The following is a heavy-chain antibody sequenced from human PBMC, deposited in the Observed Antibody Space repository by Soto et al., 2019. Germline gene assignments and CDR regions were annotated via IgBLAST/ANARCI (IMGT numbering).Heavy chain of an antibody. CDR3: ARFVRSCSGTTCYTRADV. D-gene: IGHD2-2*02. CDR1: GGSVSRDTHY. V-gene: IGHV4-61*01. CDR2: IYSSGST. J-gene: IGHJ6*02. Sequence: QVQLQESGPGLVKPSETLSLTCTVSGGSVSRDTHYWSWIRQPPGKRLEWIGFIYSSGSTNYNPSLKRRVTMSVDTSTNQFSLKLRSVIVADTAVYHCARFVRSCSGTTCYTRADVWGQETTVTVSS.